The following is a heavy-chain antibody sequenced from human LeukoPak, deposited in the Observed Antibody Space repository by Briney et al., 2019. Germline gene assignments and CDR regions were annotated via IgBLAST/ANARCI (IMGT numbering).Heavy chain of an antibody. CDR2: IRYAGSNK. CDR3: AKDSLRWSYFYYGMDV. J-gene: IGHJ6*02. Sequence: GGSLRLSCAASGFTLSSYGMHWVRQAPGQGLDLVAVIRYAGSNKYYVDSVKGRFTITRDNSKNTLYLQMNSLRAEDTAVYYCAKDSLRWSYFYYGMDVWGQGTTVTVSS. V-gene: IGHV3-30*18. D-gene: IGHD4-23*01. CDR1: GFTLSSYG.